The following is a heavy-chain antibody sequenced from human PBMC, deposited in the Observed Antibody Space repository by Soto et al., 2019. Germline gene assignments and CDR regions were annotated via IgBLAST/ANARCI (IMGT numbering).Heavy chain of an antibody. CDR1: XFTFRDYA. CDR3: AKHSRETTTCCGED. J-gene: IGHJ4*02. Sequence: SLRLSCAASXFTFRDYAMSWVRQAPGRGLEWVSGVSNSGSSTYYADSVKGRFTISRDNSKNTLYLQMNSLRAEDTAVYYCAKHSRETTTCCGEDWGQGTRVTVSS. V-gene: IGHV3-23*01. CDR2: VSNSGSST. D-gene: IGHD2-2*01.